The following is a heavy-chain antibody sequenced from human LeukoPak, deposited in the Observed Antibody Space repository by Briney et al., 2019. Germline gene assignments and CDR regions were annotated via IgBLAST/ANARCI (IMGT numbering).Heavy chain of an antibody. CDR3: ARRVVAGTTVDF. J-gene: IGHJ4*02. CDR1: GGSINSPNSY. CDR2: IFHDGTT. V-gene: IGHV4-39*01. D-gene: IGHD1-1*01. Sequence: SETLSLTCTVSGGSINSPNSYWGWIRQPPGKGLEWIGSIFHDGTTYYSPSLKSRVPVSVDTSLNQFSLNLMSMTAADTAVYYCARRVVAGTTVDFWGQGKLVTVSS.